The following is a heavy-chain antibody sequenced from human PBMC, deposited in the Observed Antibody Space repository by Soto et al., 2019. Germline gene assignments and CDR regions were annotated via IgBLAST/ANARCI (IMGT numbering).Heavy chain of an antibody. D-gene: IGHD5-12*01. J-gene: IGHJ6*02. Sequence: QVQLQESGPGLVKPSQTLSLTCTVSGGSISSGGYYWSWIRQHPGKGLEWIGDIYYSGSTYYNPSLKSRVTISVDTSKIQFSLKLSSVTAADTAVYYCARIIGDSGYEPKILVIGYGMDVWGQGTTVTVSS. CDR1: GGSISSGGYY. CDR3: ARIIGDSGYEPKILVIGYGMDV. V-gene: IGHV4-31*03. CDR2: IYYSGST.